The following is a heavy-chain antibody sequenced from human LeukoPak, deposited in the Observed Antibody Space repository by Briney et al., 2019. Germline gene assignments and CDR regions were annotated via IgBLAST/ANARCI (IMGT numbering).Heavy chain of an antibody. Sequence: SETLSLTCTVSGGSISTYYWNWIRQPPGKRLEWFGYIYYSGSTNYNPSLKSRGTISVDTSKNQFSLKLSSVTAADTAVYSCARDRGSYYGFDYWGQGTLVTVSS. CDR2: IYYSGST. D-gene: IGHD1-26*01. V-gene: IGHV4-59*01. J-gene: IGHJ4*02. CDR1: GGSISTYY. CDR3: ARDRGSYYGFDY.